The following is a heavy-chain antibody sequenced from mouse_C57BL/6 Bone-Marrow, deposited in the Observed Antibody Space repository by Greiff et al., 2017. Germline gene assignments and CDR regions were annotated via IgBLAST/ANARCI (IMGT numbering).Heavy chain of an antibody. Sequence: VQLQQSGAELVRPGASVKLSCTASGFNIKDDYMHWVKQRPEQGLEWIGWIDPENGDTEYASKFQGKATVTADTSSNTAYMQLSSLTSEDTSVYDCTRVAPHAMDYWGQGTSVTVSS. CDR2: IDPENGDT. CDR1: GFNIKDDY. CDR3: TRVAPHAMDY. D-gene: IGHD1-1*01. J-gene: IGHJ4*01. V-gene: IGHV14-4*01.